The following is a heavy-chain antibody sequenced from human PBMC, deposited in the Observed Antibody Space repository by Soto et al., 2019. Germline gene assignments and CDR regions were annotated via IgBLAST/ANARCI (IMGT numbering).Heavy chain of an antibody. CDR2: IIPIFGTA. V-gene: IGHV1-69*05. CDR3: ARVGSVDTAMVVSGMDV. Sequence: SVKVSCKASGGTFSSYAISWVRQAPGQGLEWMGGIIPIFGTANYAQKFQGRVTMTRDTSTSTVYMELSSLRSEDTAVYYCARVGSVDTAMVVSGMDVWGQGTTVTVSS. J-gene: IGHJ6*02. CDR1: GGTFSSYA. D-gene: IGHD5-18*01.